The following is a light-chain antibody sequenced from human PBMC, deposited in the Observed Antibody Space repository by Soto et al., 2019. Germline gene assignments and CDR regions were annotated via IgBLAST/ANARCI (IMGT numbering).Light chain of an antibody. CDR2: GAS. Sequence: EIVVTQSPGTLSLSPGERATLSCRASQSFTSRSLAWYQQKPGLAPRLLISGASNRATGIPARFSGSGSGTDFTLTIRSLEPADFAVYYCQQGSNWPITFGQGTRLEI. CDR3: QQGSNWPIT. CDR1: QSFTSRS. J-gene: IGKJ5*01. V-gene: IGKV3-11*01.